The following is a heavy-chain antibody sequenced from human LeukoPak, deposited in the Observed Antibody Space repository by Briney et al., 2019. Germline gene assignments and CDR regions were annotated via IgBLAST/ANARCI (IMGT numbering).Heavy chain of an antibody. V-gene: IGHV3-23*01. Sequence: PGGSLRLSCAASGFTFSNYAMSWLRQAPGKGLEWVSTTSASGYTTHYPDSVKGRFSISRDNSGNTLYLQMSSLRAEDTAVYFCAKMEILAPIHRQFDYWGQGSLVTVSS. CDR2: TSASGYTT. CDR3: AKMEILAPIHRQFDY. D-gene: IGHD5-12*01. J-gene: IGHJ4*02. CDR1: GFTFSNYA.